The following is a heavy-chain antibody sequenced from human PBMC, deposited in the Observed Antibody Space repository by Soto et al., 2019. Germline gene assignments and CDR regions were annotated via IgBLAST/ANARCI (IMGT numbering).Heavy chain of an antibody. Sequence: EVQLVECGGGLVQPGGSLRLSCAASGFTFSSYWMSWVRQAPGKGLEWVANIKQDGSEKYYVDSVKGRFTISRDNAKNSLYLQMNSLRAADTAVYYCARVRTPFKYYFDYWGQGTLVTVSS. CDR1: GFTFSSYW. CDR3: ARVRTPFKYYFDY. J-gene: IGHJ4*02. CDR2: IKQDGSEK. V-gene: IGHV3-7*01.